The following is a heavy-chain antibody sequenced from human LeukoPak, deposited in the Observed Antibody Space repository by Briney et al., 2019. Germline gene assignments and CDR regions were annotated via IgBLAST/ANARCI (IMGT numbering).Heavy chain of an antibody. J-gene: IGHJ4*02. CDR2: ISAYNGNT. D-gene: IGHD2-15*01. CDR1: GYTFTSYG. CDR3: ARGAQNLYCSGGSCYPVADY. Sequence: GASVKVSCKASGYTFTSYGISWVRQAPGQGLEWMGWISAYNGNTNYAQKLQGRVTMTTDTSTSTAYMELRSLRSDDTAVYYCARGAQNLYCSGGSCYPVADYWGQGTLVTVSS. V-gene: IGHV1-18*01.